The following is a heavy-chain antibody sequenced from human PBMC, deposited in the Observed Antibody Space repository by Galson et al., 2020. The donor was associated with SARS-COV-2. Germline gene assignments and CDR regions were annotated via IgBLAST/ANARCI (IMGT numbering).Heavy chain of an antibody. CDR3: ARTRDVYNLGDDMDV. CDR1: GFTFSSYA. D-gene: IGHD3-16*01. CDR2: LSYDGSNK. V-gene: IGHV3-30-3*01. J-gene: IGHJ6*02. Sequence: GESLKISCAASGFTFSSYAMHWVRQAPGKGLEWVALLSYDGSNKYFADSVKGRFTVSRDKNTLYLQMNSLRADDTAVYYCARTRDVYNLGDDMDVWGQGDTVTVSS.